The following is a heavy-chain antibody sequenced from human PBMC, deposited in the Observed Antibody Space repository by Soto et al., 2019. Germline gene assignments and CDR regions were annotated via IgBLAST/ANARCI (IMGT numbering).Heavy chain of an antibody. Sequence: ETLSLTCSVSCGSVRSGGHHCSWILQPPGKGLEFIGYISHSGSTNYKSSLKSRVTISVDTSENEFSLKLTSVTAADTAVYYCTRARLMSEIDMLTGYYIFDYWGQGTLVTVSS. CDR1: CGSVRSGGHH. V-gene: IGHV4-61*08. J-gene: IGHJ4*02. CDR3: TRARLMSEIDMLTGYYIFDY. CDR2: ISHSGST. D-gene: IGHD3-9*01.